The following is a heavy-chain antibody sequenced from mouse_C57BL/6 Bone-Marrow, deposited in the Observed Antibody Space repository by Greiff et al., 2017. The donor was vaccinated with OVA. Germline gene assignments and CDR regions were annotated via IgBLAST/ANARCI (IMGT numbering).Heavy chain of an antibody. J-gene: IGHJ3*01. V-gene: IGHV2-5*01. CDR3: AKGGDGPRRAFAY. CDR1: GFSLTSYG. D-gene: IGHD2-3*01. CDR2: IWRGGST. Sequence: VQLQQSGPGLVQPSQSLSITCTVSGFSLTSYGVHWVRQSPGKGLEWLGVIWRGGSTDYNAAFMSRLSITKDNSKSQVFFKMNSLQADDTAIYYCAKGGDGPRRAFAYWGQGTLVTVSA.